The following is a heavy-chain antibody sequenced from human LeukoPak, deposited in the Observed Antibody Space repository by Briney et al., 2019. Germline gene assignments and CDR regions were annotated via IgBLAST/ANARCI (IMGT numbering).Heavy chain of an antibody. CDR1: GFTFSSYG. CDR2: ISGSGGST. Sequence: SGGSLRLSCAASGFTFSSYGMSWVRQAPGKGLEWVSAISGSGGSTYYADSVKGRFTISRDNSKNTLYLQMNSLRAEDTAVYYCAKELPYGSSWYDSDYWGQGTLVTVSS. J-gene: IGHJ4*02. V-gene: IGHV3-23*01. CDR3: AKELPYGSSWYDSDY. D-gene: IGHD6-13*01.